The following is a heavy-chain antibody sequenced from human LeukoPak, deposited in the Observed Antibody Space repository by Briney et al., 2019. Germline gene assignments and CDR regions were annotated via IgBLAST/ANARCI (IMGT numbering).Heavy chain of an antibody. CDR1: GGSISSGGYY. CDR3: ARAEGVGGSYYRLDY. CDR2: IYYSGST. J-gene: IGHJ4*02. Sequence: PSETLSLTCTVSGGSISSGGYYWSWIRQPPGKGLEWIGYIYYSGSTNYNPSLKSRVTISVDTSKNQFSLKLSSVTAADTAVYYCARAEGVGGSYYRLDYWGQGTLVTVSS. V-gene: IGHV4-61*08. D-gene: IGHD1-26*01.